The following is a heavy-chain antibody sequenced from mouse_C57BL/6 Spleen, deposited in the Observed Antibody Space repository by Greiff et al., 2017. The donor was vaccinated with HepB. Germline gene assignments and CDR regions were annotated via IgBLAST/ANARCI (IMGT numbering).Heavy chain of an antibody. CDR3: AGSSYTWFAY. D-gene: IGHD1-1*01. CDR2: INPSTGGT. V-gene: IGHV1-42*01. CDR1: GYSFTGYY. J-gene: IGHJ3*01. Sequence: VQLKESGPELVKPGASVKISCKASGYSFTGYYMNWVKQSPEKSLEWIGEINPSTGGTTYNQKFKAKATLTVDKSSSTAYMQLKSLTSEDSAVYYCAGSSYTWFAYWGQGTLVTVSA.